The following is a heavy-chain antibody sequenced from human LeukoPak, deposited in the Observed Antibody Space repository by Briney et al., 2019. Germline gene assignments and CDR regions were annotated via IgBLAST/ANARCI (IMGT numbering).Heavy chain of an antibody. CDR1: GASLSGYY. J-gene: IGHJ4*02. Sequence: PSETLSLTCGVHGASLSGYYWTWIRQFPGKGLEWIGEINHAGTTDDNPSLRSRVTISVNASKTQFSLKLTSVTAAVTAVYYCARGRGWNYFDYWGLGTLVTGSS. V-gene: IGHV4-34*01. D-gene: IGHD6-19*01. CDR3: ARGRGWNYFDY. CDR2: INHAGTT.